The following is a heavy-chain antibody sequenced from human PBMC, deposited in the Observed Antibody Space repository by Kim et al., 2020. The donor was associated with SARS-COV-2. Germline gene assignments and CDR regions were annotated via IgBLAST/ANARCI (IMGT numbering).Heavy chain of an antibody. V-gene: IGHV3-33*06. D-gene: IGHD2-15*01. J-gene: IGHJ4*02. Sequence: VEGRFTISRDNSKSTLYLQMNNLRAEDTAVYYCAKERRKYCSGGSCHLEYWGQGTLVTVSS. CDR3: AKERRKYCSGGSCHLEY.